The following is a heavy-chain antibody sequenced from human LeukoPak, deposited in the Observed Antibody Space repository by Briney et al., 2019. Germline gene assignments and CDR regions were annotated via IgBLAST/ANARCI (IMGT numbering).Heavy chain of an antibody. Sequence: SETLSLTCAVYGGSFSGYYWSWIRQPPGKGLEWIGEINHSGSTNYNPSLKSRVTISVDTSKNQFSLKLSSVTAADTAVYYCASRNPLPRSDFDYWGQGTLVTVSS. D-gene: IGHD2-15*01. CDR3: ASRNPLPRSDFDY. J-gene: IGHJ4*02. CDR1: GGSFSGYY. CDR2: INHSGST. V-gene: IGHV4-34*01.